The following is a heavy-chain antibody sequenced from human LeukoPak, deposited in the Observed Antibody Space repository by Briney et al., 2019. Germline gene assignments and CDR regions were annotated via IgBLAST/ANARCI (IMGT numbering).Heavy chain of an antibody. V-gene: IGHV3-23*01. Sequence: GGSLRLSCAASGFTFSRLAMTWVRQAPGKGLEWVSTIRASGPYYADAVRGRVTFSRDHSMHTLILQIDSLRAEDTAVYYCAKDHESDGYPCLDQWGLDPLVPVPS. CDR3: AKDHESDGYPCLDQ. D-gene: IGHD3-22*01. CDR2: IRASGP. J-gene: IGHJ1*01. CDR1: GFTFSRLA.